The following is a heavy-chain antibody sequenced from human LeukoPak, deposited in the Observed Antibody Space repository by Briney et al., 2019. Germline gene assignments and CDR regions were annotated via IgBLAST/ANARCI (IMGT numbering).Heavy chain of an antibody. CDR3: ARDNGGSQAAAGY. J-gene: IGHJ4*02. D-gene: IGHD6-13*01. CDR2: ISSSSSYI. CDR1: GFTFSSYS. Sequence: GGSLRLSCAASGFTFSSYSMNWVRQAPGKGLEWVSSISSSSSYIYYADSVKGRFTISRDNAKNSLYLQMNSLRAEDTAVYYCARDNGGSQAAAGYWGQGTLVTVSS. V-gene: IGHV3-21*01.